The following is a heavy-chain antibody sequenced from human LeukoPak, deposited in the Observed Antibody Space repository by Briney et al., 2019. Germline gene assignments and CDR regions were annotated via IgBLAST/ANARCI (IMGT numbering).Heavy chain of an antibody. V-gene: IGHV5-10-1*01. CDR2: IDPSDSYT. CDR1: GYSFTNYW. J-gene: IGHJ4*02. D-gene: IGHD1-7*01. CDR3: ARRPTSVELPDY. Sequence: GESLKISCKGSGYSFTNYWISWVRQMPGKGLEWMGRIDPSDSYTNYSPSFQGHVTTSADKSISIAYLQWSSLKASDSAMYYCARRPTSVELPDYWGQGTLVTVSS.